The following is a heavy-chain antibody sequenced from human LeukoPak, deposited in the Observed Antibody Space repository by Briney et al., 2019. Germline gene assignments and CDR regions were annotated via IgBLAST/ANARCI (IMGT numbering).Heavy chain of an antibody. V-gene: IGHV4-30-2*01. CDR1: GGSISSGGYY. D-gene: IGHD4-17*01. CDR3: ARRTSGDLRLDP. J-gene: IGHJ5*02. Sequence: PSQTLSLTCTVSGGSISSGGYYWSWIRQPPGKGLEWIGYIYHSGSTNYNPSLKSRVTISVDTSKNQFSLKLSSVTAADTAVYYCARRTSGDLRLDPSGQGTLVTVSS. CDR2: IYHSGST.